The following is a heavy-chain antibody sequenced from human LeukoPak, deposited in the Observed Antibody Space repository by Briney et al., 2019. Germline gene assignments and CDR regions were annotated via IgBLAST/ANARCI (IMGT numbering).Heavy chain of an antibody. Sequence: GASVKVSCKASGYTFTGYYMHWVRQAPGQGLEWMGWINPNSGGTNYAQKFQGRVTMTRDTSISTAYMELSRLRSDDTAVYYCARDRATTVTKSFAFDIWGQGTMVTVSS. V-gene: IGHV1-2*02. CDR1: GYTFTGYY. J-gene: IGHJ3*02. CDR2: INPNSGGT. D-gene: IGHD4-17*01. CDR3: ARDRATTVTKSFAFDI.